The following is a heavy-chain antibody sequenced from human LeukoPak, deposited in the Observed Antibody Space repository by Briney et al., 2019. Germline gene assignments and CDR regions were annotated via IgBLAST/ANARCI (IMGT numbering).Heavy chain of an antibody. CDR2: ISASGDRT. J-gene: IGHJ5*02. Sequence: GGSLRLSCAASGFTFSSYAMSWVRQAPGKGLEWVSSISASGDRTYYADSVKGRFTISRDNSKNTLYLQMNSLRAEDTAVYYCAKVSRYPYSSSPNWFDPWGQGTLVTVSS. CDR1: GFTFSSYA. D-gene: IGHD6-13*01. V-gene: IGHV3-23*01. CDR3: AKVSRYPYSSSPNWFDP.